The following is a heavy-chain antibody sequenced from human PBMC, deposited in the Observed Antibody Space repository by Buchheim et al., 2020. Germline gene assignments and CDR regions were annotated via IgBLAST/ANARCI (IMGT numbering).Heavy chain of an antibody. D-gene: IGHD5-12*01. CDR3: ARELRTHYYYGMDV. CDR1: RFTFSSYE. J-gene: IGHJ6*02. V-gene: IGHV3-48*03. Sequence: EVQLVESGGGLVQPGGSLRLSCAASRFTFSSYEMNWVRQAPGKGLEWVSYISSSGSTIYYADSVKGRFTISRDNAKNSLYLQMNSLRAEDTAVYYCARELRTHYYYGMDVWGQGTT. CDR2: ISSSGSTI.